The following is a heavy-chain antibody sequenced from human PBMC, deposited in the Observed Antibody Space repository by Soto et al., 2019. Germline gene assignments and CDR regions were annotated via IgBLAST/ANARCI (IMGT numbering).Heavy chain of an antibody. CDR2: ISGTSSYT. J-gene: IGHJ4*02. CDR1: GFTVSSTY. D-gene: IGHD2-21*02. CDR3: ARDRAFCGGDCYPGYFDY. V-gene: IGHV3-11*06. Sequence: PGGSLRLSCAASGFTVSSTYLTWVRQAPGKGLEWVSYISGTSSYTNYADSVKGRFTISRDNAKKSLYLDMSSLRAEDTAVYYCARDRAFCGGDCYPGYFDYWGQGILVTVSS.